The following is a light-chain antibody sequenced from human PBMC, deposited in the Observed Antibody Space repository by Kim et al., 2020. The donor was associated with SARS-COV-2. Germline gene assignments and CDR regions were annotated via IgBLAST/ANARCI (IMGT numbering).Light chain of an antibody. J-gene: IGKJ2*01. CDR1: QSVLYNSNHKNY. CDR3: QQYHSTPYT. V-gene: IGKV4-1*01. CDR2: WAS. Sequence: DIVMTQSPDSLPVSLGERATINCKSSQSVLYNSNHKNYLAWYQQKPRQPPKLLIYWASTRQSGVPDGFSGSGSGTDFTLTISSLQAEDVAVYYCQQYHSTPYTFGQGTKLEIK.